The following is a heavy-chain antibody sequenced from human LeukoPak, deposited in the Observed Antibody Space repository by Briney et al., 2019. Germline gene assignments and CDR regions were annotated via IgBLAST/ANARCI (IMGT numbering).Heavy chain of an antibody. V-gene: IGHV3-30-3*01. CDR1: GFTFSSYA. J-gene: IGHJ4*02. CDR3: ARDGRRYCSSTSCYYFDY. CDR2: ISYDGSNK. D-gene: IGHD2-2*01. Sequence: PGGSLRLSCAASGFTFSSYAMHWVRQAPGKGLEWVAVISYDGSNKYYADSVKGRFTISRDNSKNTLYLQMNSLRAEDTAVYYCARDGRRYCSSTSCYYFDYWGQGTLVTVSS.